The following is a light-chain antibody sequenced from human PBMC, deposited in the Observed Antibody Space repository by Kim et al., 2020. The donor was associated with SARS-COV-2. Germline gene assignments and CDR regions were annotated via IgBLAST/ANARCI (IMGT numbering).Light chain of an antibody. CDR2: AAT. Sequence: DIQMTQFPSSLSASVGDSITITCRTSQDINNFLYWYQQNPGSAPKLLISAATNLQSGVPSRFSGSGSGTDFTLTIGSLQPEDFVTYYCQQTYSTPTFGQGTKVDIK. J-gene: IGKJ1*01. CDR1: QDINNF. V-gene: IGKV1-39*01. CDR3: QQTYSTPT.